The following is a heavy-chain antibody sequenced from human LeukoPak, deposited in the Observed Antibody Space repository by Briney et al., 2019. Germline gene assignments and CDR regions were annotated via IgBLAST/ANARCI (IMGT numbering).Heavy chain of an antibody. D-gene: IGHD5-18*01. CDR3: ARRAMDYYYYGMDV. CDR2: IYYSGST. V-gene: IGHV4-39*01. Sequence: SETLSLTCTVSGGSISSSSYYWCWIRQPPGKGLEWIGSIYYSGSTYYNPSLKSRVTISVDTSKNQFSLKLSSVTAADTAVYYCARRAMDYYYYGMDVWGQGTTVTVSS. J-gene: IGHJ6*02. CDR1: GGSISSSSYY.